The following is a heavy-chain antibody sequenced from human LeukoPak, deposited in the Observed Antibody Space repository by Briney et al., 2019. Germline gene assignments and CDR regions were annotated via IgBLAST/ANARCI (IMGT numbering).Heavy chain of an antibody. CDR2: ISADNGNT. V-gene: IGHV1-18*01. D-gene: IGHD3-22*01. J-gene: IGHJ4*02. CDR1: GYTFTSYG. CDR3: ARVSYDSSGYYHDPY. Sequence: ASVKVSCKASGYTFTSYGISWVRQAPGQGLEWMGWISADNGNTKYTQKLQGRVTTTSDTSTSTAYMELRRLRSDDTAVYYCARVSYDSSGYYHDPYWGQGTLVIVSS.